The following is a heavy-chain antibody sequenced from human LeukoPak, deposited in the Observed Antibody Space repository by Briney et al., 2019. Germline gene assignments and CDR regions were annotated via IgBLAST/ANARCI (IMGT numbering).Heavy chain of an antibody. Sequence: ASVKVSCKASGYTPTGYYLHWVRQAPGQGLGWMGWINPNTGATHSAQKFQGRITMTRDSSISTAYMDLSRLRSDDTAVYYCARDRVGSGWPRPYYFEVWGQGTLVTVSS. J-gene: IGHJ4*02. CDR1: GYTPTGYY. CDR3: ARDRVGSGWPRPYYFEV. D-gene: IGHD6-19*01. V-gene: IGHV1-2*02. CDR2: INPNTGAT.